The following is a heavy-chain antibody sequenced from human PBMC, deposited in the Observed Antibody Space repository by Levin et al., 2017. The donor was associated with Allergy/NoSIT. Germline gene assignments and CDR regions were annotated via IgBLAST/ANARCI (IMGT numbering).Heavy chain of an antibody. V-gene: IGHV3-30*04. Sequence: GGSLRLSCAASGFTFSSTAMHWVRQAPGKGLEWVTVISYDGSTKYYADSVKGRFTISRDNSKNTLYLEMDSLRGEDSAVYYCTREKSFYFDYWGQGTLVTVSS. CDR2: ISYDGSTK. J-gene: IGHJ4*02. CDR3: TREKSFYFDY. CDR1: GFTFSSTA.